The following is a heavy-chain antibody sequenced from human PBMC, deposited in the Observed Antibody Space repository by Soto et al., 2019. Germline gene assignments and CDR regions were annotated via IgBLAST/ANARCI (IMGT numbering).Heavy chain of an antibody. CDR3: ARDRGYYNSGTYLFYYDY. Sequence: PSQTLSLTCVISGDSVSSKVVAWNWIRQSPTRGFQWLGRTYYRSRWYTDYALSLRSRLIIKADTSKNQFSLQLDSVTPEDTAVYYCARDRGYYNSGTYLFYYDYWGQGTLVTVSS. CDR1: GDSVSSKVVA. D-gene: IGHD3-10*01. J-gene: IGHJ4*02. CDR2: TYYRSRWYT. V-gene: IGHV6-1*01.